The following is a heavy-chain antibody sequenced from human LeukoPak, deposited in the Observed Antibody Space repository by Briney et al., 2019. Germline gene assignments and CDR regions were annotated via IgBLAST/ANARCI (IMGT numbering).Heavy chain of an antibody. CDR1: GFTFSSYG. D-gene: IGHD3-16*01. CDR3: AKDQISTFGGVFDY. Sequence: PGGSLRLSCAASGFTFSSYGMHWVRQAPGKGLEWVAFIRYDGSNKYYADSVKGRFTISRDNSKNTLYLQMNSLRAEDTAVYYCAKDQISTFGGVFDYWGRGTLVSVPS. CDR2: IRYDGSNK. J-gene: IGHJ4*02. V-gene: IGHV3-30*02.